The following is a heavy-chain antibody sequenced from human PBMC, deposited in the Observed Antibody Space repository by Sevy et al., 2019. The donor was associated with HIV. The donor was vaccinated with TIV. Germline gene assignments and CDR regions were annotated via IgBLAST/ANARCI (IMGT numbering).Heavy chain of an antibody. CDR2: ILYDGTEK. V-gene: IGHV3-33*01. Sequence: GGSLRLSCAASGFTFSTYAMHWVRQAPGKGLEWVAVILYDGTEKYYADSVKGQFTVSRDNSKNTLYLQMNSLRVEDTAVYYGARGGEPLIDFDYWGQGTLVTVSS. D-gene: IGHD3-16*01. CDR1: GFTFSTYA. J-gene: IGHJ4*02. CDR3: ARGGEPLIDFDY.